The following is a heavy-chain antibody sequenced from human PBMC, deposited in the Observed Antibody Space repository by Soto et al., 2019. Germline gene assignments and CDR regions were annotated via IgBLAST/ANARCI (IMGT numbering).Heavy chain of an antibody. CDR3: ASPVGYSSGWYSRSYAFNI. Sequence: GGSLRLSCAASGFTFSSYAMSWVRQAPGKGLEWVSAISGSGGSTYYADSVKGRFTISRDNSKNTLYLQMNSLRAEDTAVYYCASPVGYSSGWYSRSYAFNIWGQGKMVTVSS. J-gene: IGHJ3*02. V-gene: IGHV3-23*01. CDR2: ISGSGGST. D-gene: IGHD6-19*01. CDR1: GFTFSSYA.